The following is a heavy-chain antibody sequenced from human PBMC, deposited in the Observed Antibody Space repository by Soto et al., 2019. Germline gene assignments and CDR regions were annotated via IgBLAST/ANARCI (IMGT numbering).Heavy chain of an antibody. CDR2: ISGSGGST. CDR1: GFTFSSYA. J-gene: IGHJ4*02. CDR3: ARVYSVNYLGYFDY. V-gene: IGHV3-23*01. D-gene: IGHD6-13*01. Sequence: PGGSLRLSCAASGFTFSSYAMSWVRQAPGKGLEWVSAISGSGGSTYYADSVKGRFTISRDNSKNTLYLQMNSLTAADTAVYYCARVYSVNYLGYFDYWGQGALVTVSS.